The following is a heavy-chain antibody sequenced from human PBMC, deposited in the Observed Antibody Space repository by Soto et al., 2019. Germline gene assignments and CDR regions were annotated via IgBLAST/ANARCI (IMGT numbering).Heavy chain of an antibody. CDR1: GGTFSSYA. CDR2: IIPIFGTA. CDR3: ALNEDCSGGICWGLGYYYYGMDV. J-gene: IGHJ6*04. V-gene: IGHV1-69*01. D-gene: IGHD2-15*01. Sequence: QVQLVQSGAEVKKPGSSVKVSCKASGGTFSSYAISWERQAPGQGLEWMGGIIPIFGTANYAQKFQGRVTITADESTSTAYMELSSLRSEDTAVYYCALNEDCSGGICWGLGYYYYGMDVWGEGTTVTVSS.